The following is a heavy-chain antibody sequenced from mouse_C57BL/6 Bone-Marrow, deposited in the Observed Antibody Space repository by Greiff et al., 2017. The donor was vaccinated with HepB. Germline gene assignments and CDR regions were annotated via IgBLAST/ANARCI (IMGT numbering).Heavy chain of an antibody. CDR1: GYTFTSYG. V-gene: IGHV1-58*01. J-gene: IGHJ4*01. CDR3: ARGHYDAMDY. CDR2: IYIGNGYT. Sequence: VQLQQSGAELVRPGSSVKMSCKTSGYTFTSYGINWVKQRPGQGLEWIGYIYIGNGYTDYNEKFQGKATLTSDTSSSTAYMQLSSLTSEDSAIDVCARGHYDAMDYWGQGTSVTVSS.